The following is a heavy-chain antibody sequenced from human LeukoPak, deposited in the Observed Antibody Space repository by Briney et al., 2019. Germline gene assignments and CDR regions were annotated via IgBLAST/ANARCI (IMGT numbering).Heavy chain of an antibody. D-gene: IGHD5-24*01. J-gene: IGHJ6*02. Sequence: ETLSLTCTVSGASISSTIHYWGWIRQPPGKGLEWVANIKQDGSEKYYVDSVKGRFTISRDNAKNSLYLQMNSLRAEDTAVYYCARQGMATTPFEYYYYYYGMDVWGQGTTVTVSS. CDR1: GASISSTI. V-gene: IGHV3-7*01. CDR2: IKQDGSEK. CDR3: ARQGMATTPFEYYYYYYGMDV.